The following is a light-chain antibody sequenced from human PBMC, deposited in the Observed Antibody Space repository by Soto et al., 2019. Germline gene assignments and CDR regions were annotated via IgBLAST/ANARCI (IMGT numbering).Light chain of an antibody. Sequence: DIQLTQSPSFLSASVGDRVTITCRASRAISTNLAWYQQEPGKAPKLVIYAASTLQSGVPSRFSSSGSGTEFTLTISSLQPEDFATYYCQHLNGYPRTFGQGTKVEIK. CDR3: QHLNGYPRT. CDR2: AAS. V-gene: IGKV1-9*01. CDR1: RAISTN. J-gene: IGKJ1*01.